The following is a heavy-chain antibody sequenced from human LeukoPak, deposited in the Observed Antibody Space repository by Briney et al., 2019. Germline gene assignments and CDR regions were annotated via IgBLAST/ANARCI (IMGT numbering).Heavy chain of an antibody. Sequence: SVKVSCKASGGTSSSYAISWVRQAPGQGLEWMGGIIPIFGTANYAQKFQGRVTITADESTSTAYMELSSLRSEDTAVYYCARDRANPPYYYDSSGYLYFDYWGQGTLVTVSS. CDR3: ARDRANPPYYYDSSGYLYFDY. J-gene: IGHJ4*02. D-gene: IGHD3-22*01. V-gene: IGHV1-69*01. CDR2: IIPIFGTA. CDR1: GGTSSSYA.